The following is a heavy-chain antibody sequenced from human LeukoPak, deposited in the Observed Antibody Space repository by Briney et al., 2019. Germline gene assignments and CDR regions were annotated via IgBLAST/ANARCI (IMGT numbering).Heavy chain of an antibody. CDR3: ARGEGTVTTTVFISWFDP. Sequence: SETLSLTCTVPGGSISSYYWSWIRQPPEKELEWIGYIYNSGSTNYNPPLKSRVTISVDTSKNQFSLKLSSVTAADTAVYYCARGEGTVTTTVFISWFDPWGQGTLVTVSS. CDR2: IYNSGST. V-gene: IGHV4-59*01. D-gene: IGHD4-11*01. CDR1: GGSISSYY. J-gene: IGHJ5*02.